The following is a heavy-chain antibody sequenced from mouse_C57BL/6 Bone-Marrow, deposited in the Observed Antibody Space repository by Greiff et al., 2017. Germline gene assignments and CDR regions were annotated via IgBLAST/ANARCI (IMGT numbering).Heavy chain of an antibody. CDR1: GYTFTSYW. V-gene: IGHV1-69*01. CDR2: IDPSDSYT. CDR3: ARDGTTVVADYYAMDY. J-gene: IGHJ4*01. Sequence: QVQLQQPGAELVMPGASVKLSCKASGYTFTSYWMHWVKQRPGQGLEWIGEIDPSDSYTNYNQKFKGQSTLTVDKASSTAYMQLSSLTSEDSAVYYCARDGTTVVADYYAMDYWGQGTSVTVSS. D-gene: IGHD1-1*01.